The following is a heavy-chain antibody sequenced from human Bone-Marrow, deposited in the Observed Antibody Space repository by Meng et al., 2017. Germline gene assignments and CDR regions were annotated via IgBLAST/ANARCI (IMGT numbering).Heavy chain of an antibody. J-gene: IGHJ6*02. CDR3: TTDGVLLWFGKLSPYYGMDV. CDR1: GFTFSNAW. V-gene: IGHV3-15*01. Sequence: GESLKISCAASGFTFSNAWMSWVRQAPGKGLEWVGRIKSKTDGGTTDYAAPVKGRFTISRDDSKNTLYLQMNSLKTEDTAVYYCTTDGVLLWFGKLSPYYGMDVWGQGTTVTVSS. CDR2: IKSKTDGGTT. D-gene: IGHD3-10*01.